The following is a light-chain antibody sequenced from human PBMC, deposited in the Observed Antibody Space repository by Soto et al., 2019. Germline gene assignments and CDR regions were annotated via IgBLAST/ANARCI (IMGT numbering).Light chain of an antibody. CDR3: MQAQQTPWT. CDR2: LGS. CDR1: QSLLNSNGDNH. Sequence: DIVMTQSPLSLPVTPGEPASMSCRSSQSLLNSNGDNHLDWYLQKPGQSPQLLIYLGSNRASGVPDRFSGSGSGTDFTLNISRVEAEDVGVYYCMQAQQTPWTFGQGTKVEIK. V-gene: IGKV2-28*01. J-gene: IGKJ1*01.